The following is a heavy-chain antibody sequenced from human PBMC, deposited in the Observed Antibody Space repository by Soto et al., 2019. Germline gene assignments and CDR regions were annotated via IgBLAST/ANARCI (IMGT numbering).Heavy chain of an antibody. Sequence: GASVKVSCKVSGYTLTELSMHWVRQAPGKGLEWMGGFDPEDGETIYAQKFQGRVTMTEDTSTSTAYMELRSLRSDDTAVYYCARDDDGMIETTGRFGPWGQGTLVTVSS. J-gene: IGHJ5*02. V-gene: IGHV1-24*01. CDR1: GYTLTELS. CDR3: ARDDDGMIETTGRFGP. D-gene: IGHD4-17*01. CDR2: FDPEDGET.